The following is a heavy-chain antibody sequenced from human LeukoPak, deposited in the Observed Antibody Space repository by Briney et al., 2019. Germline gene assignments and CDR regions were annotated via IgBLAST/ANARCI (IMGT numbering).Heavy chain of an antibody. CDR1: GYTLTELS. V-gene: IGHV1-2*02. CDR2: INPNSGGT. J-gene: IGHJ4*02. CDR3: ASGVGGFEN. Sequence: GASVKVSCKVSGYTLTELSMHWVRQAPGKGLEWMGWINPNSGGTNYAQKFQDRVTMTRDTSISTAYMELSRLRSDDTAVYYCASGVGGFENWGQGTLVTVSS. D-gene: IGHD3-3*01.